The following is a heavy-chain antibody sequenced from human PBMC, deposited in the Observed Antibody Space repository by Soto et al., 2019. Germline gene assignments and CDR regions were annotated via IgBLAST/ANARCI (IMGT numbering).Heavy chain of an antibody. V-gene: IGHV4-34*01. CDR1: GGSVNGYY. CDR3: TRSKMFGAYNLAY. CDR2: INHSGST. J-gene: IGHJ4*02. D-gene: IGHD3-16*01. Sequence: SETLSLTCAVYGGSVNGYYWNWIRQPPGKELQWIGQINHSGSTDYNPSLKSRVTIPLDTAKNLFSLKLSSVTAADTAVYYCTRSKMFGAYNLAYWGQGTLVTVSS.